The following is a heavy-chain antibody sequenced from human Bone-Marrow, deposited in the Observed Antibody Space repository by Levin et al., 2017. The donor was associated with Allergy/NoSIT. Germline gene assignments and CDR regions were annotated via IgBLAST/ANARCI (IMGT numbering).Heavy chain of an antibody. CDR2: INTDGSTT. CDR1: GFAFSSYW. J-gene: IGHJ4*02. V-gene: IGHV3-74*01. CDR3: ARDRRSFGGSNPCDY. D-gene: IGHD3-10*01. Sequence: QHGESLKISCAASGFAFSSYWMHWVRQAPGKGLVWVSRINTDGSTTSYADSVKGRFTISRDNAKNTLYLQMNSLRAEDTAVYYCARDRRSFGGSNPCDYWGQGSLVTVSS.